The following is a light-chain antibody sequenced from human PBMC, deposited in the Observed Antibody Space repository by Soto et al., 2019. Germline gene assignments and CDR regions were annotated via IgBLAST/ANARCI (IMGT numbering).Light chain of an antibody. CDR2: QVS. CDR3: MQALQTPIT. Sequence: IVLTQSPLSLPVTLGQPASISCKSSQSLIYSNGKTYLNWYQQRPGQVPRRIIYQVSNRASGVPDRFSGSGSGTDFTLKISRVEAEDVGVYYCMQALQTPITFGQGTRLEIK. J-gene: IGKJ5*01. V-gene: IGKV2-28*01. CDR1: QSLIYSNGKTY.